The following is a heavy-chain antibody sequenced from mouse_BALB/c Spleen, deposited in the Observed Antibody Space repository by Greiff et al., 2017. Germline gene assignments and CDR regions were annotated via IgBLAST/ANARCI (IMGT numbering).Heavy chain of an antibody. CDR3: ATITTVVAFDY. D-gene: IGHD1-1*01. CDR2: IDTSGSYT. CDR1: GYTFTDYW. J-gene: IGHJ2*01. Sequence: QVQLQQPGAELVMPGASVKMSCKASGYTFTDYWMHWVKQRPGQGLEWIGAIDTSGSYTSYNQKFKGKATLTVDESSSTAYMQLSSLTSEDSAVYYCATITTVVAFDYWGQGTTLTVSS. V-gene: IGHV1-69*01.